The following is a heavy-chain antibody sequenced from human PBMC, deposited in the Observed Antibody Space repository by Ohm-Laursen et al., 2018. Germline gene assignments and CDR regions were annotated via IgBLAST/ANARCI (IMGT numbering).Heavy chain of an antibody. D-gene: IGHD1-20*01. CDR1: GFSLTDSS. CDR3: TTSFKWNDIRFL. CDR2: SDPEDVET. V-gene: IGHV1-24*01. Sequence: VSSVKVSCKVSGFSLTDSSMHWVRQAPGKGLEWMGGSDPEDVETAYAQKFQGRVTMTEDTSTDTAYMELSSLRSEDTAVYYCTTSFKWNDIRFLWGQGTLVTVSS. J-gene: IGHJ4*02.